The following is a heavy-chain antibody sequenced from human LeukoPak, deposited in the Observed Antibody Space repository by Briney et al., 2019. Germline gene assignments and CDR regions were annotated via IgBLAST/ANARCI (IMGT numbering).Heavy chain of an antibody. CDR1: GGTFSSYA. V-gene: IGHV1-46*03. Sequence: ASVKVSCKASGGTFSSYAISWVRQAPGQGLEWMGIINPSGGSTSYAQKFQGRVTMTRDTSTSTVYMELSSLRSEDTAVYYCARSPGSSVPHSYDFHDYWGQGTLVTVSS. J-gene: IGHJ4*02. CDR2: INPSGGST. CDR3: ARSPGSSVPHSYDFHDY. D-gene: IGHD3-3*01.